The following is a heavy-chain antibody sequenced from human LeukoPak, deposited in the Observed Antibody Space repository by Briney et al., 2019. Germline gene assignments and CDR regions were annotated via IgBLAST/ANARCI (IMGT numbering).Heavy chain of an antibody. V-gene: IGHV3-21*01. D-gene: IGHD2-15*01. CDR2: ISSSSSYI. J-gene: IGHJ4*02. Sequence: PGGSLRLSCAASGFTFSTYSMNWVRQAPGKGLEWVSSISSSSSYIYYADSVKGRFTISRDNAKDSLYLQMHSLRAEDTAVYYCARSYCSSVSCRPHFDYWGQGTLVTVSS. CDR1: GFTFSTYS. CDR3: ARSYCSSVSCRPHFDY.